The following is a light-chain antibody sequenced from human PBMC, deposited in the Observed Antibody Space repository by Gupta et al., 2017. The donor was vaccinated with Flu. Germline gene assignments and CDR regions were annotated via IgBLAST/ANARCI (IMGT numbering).Light chain of an antibody. CDR1: SSDVGDYSY. CDR2: DVN. CDR3: CSFAGSYTAVYV. J-gene: IGLJ1*01. Sequence: QSALPQPRSVSGSPGQSVTISCTGTSSDVGDYSYVSWYHHHPAKAPTLMLYDVNKRPSWGPDRFSCSKSGNTASLTISGLQAAEEAAYYCCSFAGSYTAVYVFGTGTKVTVL. V-gene: IGLV2-11*01.